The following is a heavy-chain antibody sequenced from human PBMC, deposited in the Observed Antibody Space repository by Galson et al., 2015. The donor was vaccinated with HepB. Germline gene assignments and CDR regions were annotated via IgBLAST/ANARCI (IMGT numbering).Heavy chain of an antibody. Sequence: SLRLSCAASGFTFSTYGMHWVRQAPGKGLEWVAVISYDENNEYYSDSVKGRFTISRDNSKNTMYLQMNSLRAEDTALYYCAKDGGLPYCSSTFCPKQYGIDSWGQGTLVTVSS. D-gene: IGHD2-2*01. CDR3: AKDGGLPYCSSTFCPKQYGIDS. J-gene: IGHJ5*01. V-gene: IGHV3-30*18. CDR2: ISYDENNE. CDR1: GFTFSTYG.